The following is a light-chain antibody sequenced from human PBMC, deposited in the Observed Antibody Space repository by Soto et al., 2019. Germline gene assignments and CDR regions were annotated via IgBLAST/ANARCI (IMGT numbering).Light chain of an antibody. Sequence: EIVMTQSPATLSVSPGERATLSCRASQSVSSNLAWYQQKPGQAPRLLIYAASTRATGVPARFSGSGSGTEFTLTIISLQSEDSAIYYCQQYNNWRAITFGQGTRLEIK. V-gene: IGKV3-15*01. J-gene: IGKJ5*01. CDR1: QSVSSN. CDR2: AAS. CDR3: QQYNNWRAIT.